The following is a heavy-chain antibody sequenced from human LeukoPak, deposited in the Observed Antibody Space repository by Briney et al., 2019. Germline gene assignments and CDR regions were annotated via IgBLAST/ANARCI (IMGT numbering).Heavy chain of an antibody. CDR3: ARDGNYSWFDL. V-gene: IGHV4-61*01. J-gene: IGHJ5*01. D-gene: IGHD4-11*01. Sequence: SETLSLTCTVSGGSISSSSYYWSWIRQPPGKGLEWIGYIYYSGSTNYNPSLKSRVTVSVYTCKSQFSLKLSSVTAADTAVYYCARDGNYSWFDLWGQGTLVTVSS. CDR1: GGSISSSSYY. CDR2: IYYSGST.